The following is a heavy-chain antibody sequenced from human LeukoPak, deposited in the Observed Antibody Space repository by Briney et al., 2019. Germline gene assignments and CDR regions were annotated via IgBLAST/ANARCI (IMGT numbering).Heavy chain of an antibody. J-gene: IGHJ4*02. CDR2: INPNSGGT. CDR3: ARDPHIAANYYFDY. D-gene: IGHD2-15*01. V-gene: IGHV1-2*02. CDR1: GYTFTGYY. Sequence: ASVKVSCKASGYTFTGYYMHWVRQAPGQGLEWMGWINPNSGGTNYAQKFQGRVTMTRDTSISTAYMELSRLRSDDTAVYYCARDPHIAANYYFDYWGQGTLVTVSS.